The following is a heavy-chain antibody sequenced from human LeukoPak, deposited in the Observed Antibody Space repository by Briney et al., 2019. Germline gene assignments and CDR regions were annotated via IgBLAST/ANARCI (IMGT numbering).Heavy chain of an antibody. CDR3: ARDRDDFWSGTSHQGYYYYYMDV. J-gene: IGHJ6*03. V-gene: IGHV1-69*06. CDR2: IIPIFGTA. D-gene: IGHD3-3*01. Sequence: SVKVSCKASGGTFSSYAISWVRQAPGQGLEWMGGIIPIFGTANYAQKFQGRVTITADKSTSTAYMELSSLRSEDTAVYYCARDRDDFWSGTSHQGYYYYYMDVWGKGTTVTVSS. CDR1: GGTFSSYA.